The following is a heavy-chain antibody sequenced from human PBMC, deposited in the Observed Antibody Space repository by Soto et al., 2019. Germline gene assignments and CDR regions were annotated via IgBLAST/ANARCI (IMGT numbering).Heavy chain of an antibody. J-gene: IGHJ4*02. CDR1: CGSISSCGYY. CDR2: IYYSGST. Sequence: SESLSLTCTVSCGSISSCGYYWGWIRQHPGKGLEWIGYIYYSGSTYYNPSLKSRVIISVDTSKNQFSLKLSSVTAADTAVYYCASGLSGDKVDQWGQGTLVTVS. V-gene: IGHV4-31*03. CDR3: ASGLSGDKVDQ. D-gene: IGHD2-21*01.